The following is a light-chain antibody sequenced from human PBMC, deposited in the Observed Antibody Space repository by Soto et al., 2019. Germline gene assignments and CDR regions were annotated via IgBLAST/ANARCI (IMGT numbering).Light chain of an antibody. CDR1: QSLLHSNGYNY. CDR2: LGS. V-gene: IGKV2-28*01. Sequence: DIVMTQSPLSLPVTPGEPASISCRSSQSLLHSNGYNYLDWYLQKPGQSPQLLIYLGSNRASGVPDRVSGSGSGTDFTLKIRRVEAEDVGVYYCMQALQTGWTFGQGTKVEI. J-gene: IGKJ1*01. CDR3: MQALQTGWT.